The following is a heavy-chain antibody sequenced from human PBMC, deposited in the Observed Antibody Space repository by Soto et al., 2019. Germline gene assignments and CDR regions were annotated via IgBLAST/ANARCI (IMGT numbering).Heavy chain of an antibody. CDR1: GYTFTSYG. V-gene: IGHV1-69*04. J-gene: IGHJ4*02. D-gene: IGHD3-10*01. CDR3: ATSYGSGYRAFDY. CDR2: VNPILSMS. Sequence: SVKVSCKASGYTFTSYGISWVRQAPGLGLEWMGRVNPILSMSNYAQRFQGRVTMTADKSTSTAYMELSGLRSEDTAMYYCATSYGSGYRAFDYWGQGALVTVSS.